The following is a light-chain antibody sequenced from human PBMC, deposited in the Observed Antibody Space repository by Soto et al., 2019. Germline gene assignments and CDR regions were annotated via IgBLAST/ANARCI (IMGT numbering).Light chain of an antibody. CDR3: QQRTNWPSST. Sequence: EIVLTQSPATLSLSPGERATLSCRASQSVRSNLAWYQQKPGQAPRTLIHDASSRAAGGPAKFSGSGSGTDFTLTISSLEPEDFAVYYCQQRTNWPSSTFGQGTRLEIK. CDR1: QSVRSN. CDR2: DAS. V-gene: IGKV3-11*01. J-gene: IGKJ5*01.